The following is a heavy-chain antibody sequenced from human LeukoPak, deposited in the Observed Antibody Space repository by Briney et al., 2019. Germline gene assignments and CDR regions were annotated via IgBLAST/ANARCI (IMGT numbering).Heavy chain of an antibody. J-gene: IGHJ4*02. Sequence: ASVKVSCKASGYTFTSYGISWVRQAPGQGLEWMGWISAYNGNTNYAQKLQGRVTMTTDTSTSTAYMELRSLRSDGTAVYYCARDRQWLVTTAFDYWGQGTLVTVSS. CDR1: GYTFTSYG. V-gene: IGHV1-18*01. D-gene: IGHD6-19*01. CDR3: ARDRQWLVTTAFDY. CDR2: ISAYNGNT.